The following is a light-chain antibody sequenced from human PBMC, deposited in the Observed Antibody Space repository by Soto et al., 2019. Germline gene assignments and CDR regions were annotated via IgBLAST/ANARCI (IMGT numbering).Light chain of an antibody. CDR3: QHYDKWPLT. CDR1: QSVSSSY. Sequence: EIVLTQSPGTLSLSPGERATLSCRASQSVSSSYLAWYQQKPGQAPRLLIYDTSNRATGIPARFSGSGSGTDFTLTINNLDPEDFAVYYCQHYDKWPLTFGGGTKVDIK. CDR2: DTS. V-gene: IGKV3-20*01. J-gene: IGKJ4*01.